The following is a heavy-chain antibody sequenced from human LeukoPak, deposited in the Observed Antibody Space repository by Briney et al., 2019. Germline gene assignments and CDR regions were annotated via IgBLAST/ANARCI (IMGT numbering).Heavy chain of an antibody. Sequence: GGTLRLSCAASGFTFSSYGMSWVRQAPGKGLEWVSTITGSGGSTYYADSVKGLFTISRDSSKNTLYPQMNSLRADAPALYYCAKDRTGTTGADWFDPWGQGTLVTVSS. CDR2: ITGSGGST. CDR1: GFTFSSYG. V-gene: IGHV3-23*01. J-gene: IGHJ5*02. D-gene: IGHD1-1*01. CDR3: AKDRTGTTGADWFDP.